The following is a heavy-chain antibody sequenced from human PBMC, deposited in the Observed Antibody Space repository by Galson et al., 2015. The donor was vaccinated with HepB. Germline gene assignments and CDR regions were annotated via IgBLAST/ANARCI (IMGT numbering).Heavy chain of an antibody. CDR3: AKWDDEVLLEWLLYPFYYGMDV. J-gene: IGHJ6*02. CDR2: ISGSGGST. V-gene: IGHV3-23*01. D-gene: IGHD3-3*01. Sequence: SLRLSCAASGFTFSSYAMSWVRQAPGKGLEWVSAISGSGGSTYYADSVKGRFTISRDNSKNTLYLQMNSLRAEDTAVYYCAKWDDEVLLEWLLYPFYYGMDVWGQGTTVTVSS. CDR1: GFTFSSYA.